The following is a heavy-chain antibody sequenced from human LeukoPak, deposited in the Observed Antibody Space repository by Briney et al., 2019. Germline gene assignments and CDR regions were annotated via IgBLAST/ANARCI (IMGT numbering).Heavy chain of an antibody. D-gene: IGHD4-17*01. V-gene: IGHV3-72*01. Sequence: VGSLILSCAASGFTFSDHYMDWVRQAPGEGLEWVGRTRNKAKSYTTEYAASVKGRFTISRDGSKSSLFLQMKSLKTEDTAVYYCARVTTLTDYYYDYWGQGTLVTVSS. CDR2: TRNKAKSYTT. CDR3: ARVTTLTDYYYDY. CDR1: GFTFSDHY. J-gene: IGHJ4*02.